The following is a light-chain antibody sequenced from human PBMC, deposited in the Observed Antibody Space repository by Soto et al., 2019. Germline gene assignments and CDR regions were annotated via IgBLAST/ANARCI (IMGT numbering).Light chain of an antibody. CDR3: AAWDDSLRGLV. Sequence: HSVLTQPPSPSGTPGQRVTISCSGSSSNIGSNYVYWYQQLPGTAPKLLIYRNNQRPSGVPDRFSGSKSGTSASLAISGLRSEDEDDYYCAAWDDSLRGLVFSGGTQLTVL. J-gene: IGLJ2*01. V-gene: IGLV1-47*01. CDR1: SSNIGSNY. CDR2: RNN.